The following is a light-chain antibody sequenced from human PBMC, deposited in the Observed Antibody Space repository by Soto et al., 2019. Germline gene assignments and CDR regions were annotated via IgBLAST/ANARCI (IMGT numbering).Light chain of an antibody. CDR2: DAS. J-gene: IGKJ1*01. CDR1: QGSSSA. Sequence: AIQLTQSPSSLSASVGDRVTITCRASQGSSSALAWYQQKPGKAHKLLIYDASILESVVPSRFSGSGTETDFTLATSSLLPEAFTPYYRQPFNNYTMWTFGKGTKVEIK. V-gene: IGKV1D-13*01. CDR3: QPFNNYTMWT.